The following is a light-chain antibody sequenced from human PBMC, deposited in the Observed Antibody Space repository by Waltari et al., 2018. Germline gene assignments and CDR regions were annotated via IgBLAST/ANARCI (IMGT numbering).Light chain of an antibody. CDR1: QIVISDS. V-gene: IGKV3-20*01. J-gene: IGKJ1*01. CDR2: GAS. CDR3: QQYSGSPRT. Sequence: ENVLTQSPGTLSLSPGEGAALSCRASQIVISDSLAWYQHKPGQAPRPLIYGASNRATGIPDRFSGSGSGTEFTLTISSLEPEDFAIYYCQQYSGSPRTFGQGTKVEIK.